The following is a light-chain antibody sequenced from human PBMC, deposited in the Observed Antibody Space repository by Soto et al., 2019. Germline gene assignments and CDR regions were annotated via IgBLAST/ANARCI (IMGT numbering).Light chain of an antibody. V-gene: IGLV3-21*01. CDR2: SDT. CDR1: NIGSKG. Sequence: SYELTQPPSVSVAPGETARISYGGNNIGSKGVHWYQQKPGQAPVLVIYSDTDLPPVIPERFSGSNSANMATLTISRVEAGDEADYYCQVWDSGSAHVLFGGGTKLTVL. CDR3: QVWDSGSAHVL. J-gene: IGLJ2*01.